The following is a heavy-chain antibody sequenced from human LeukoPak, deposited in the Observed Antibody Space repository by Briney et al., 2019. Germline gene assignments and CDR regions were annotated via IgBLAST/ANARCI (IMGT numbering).Heavy chain of an antibody. Sequence: SETLSLTCTVSGGSISSYYWSWIRQPAGKGLEWIGRIYTSGSTNYNPSLKSRVTMSVDTSKNQFSLKLSSVTAADTAVYYCARDSDYDILTGYYTDYWGQGTLVTVSS. CDR3: ARDSDYDILTGYYTDY. D-gene: IGHD3-9*01. CDR1: GGSISSYY. CDR2: IYTSGST. J-gene: IGHJ4*02. V-gene: IGHV4-4*07.